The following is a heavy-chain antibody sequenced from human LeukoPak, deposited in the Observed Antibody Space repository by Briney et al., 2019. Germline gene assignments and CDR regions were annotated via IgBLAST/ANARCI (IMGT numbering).Heavy chain of an antibody. CDR1: GFTFSTYW. J-gene: IGHJ4*02. V-gene: IGHV3-74*01. CDR2: INTDGSTT. D-gene: IGHD5-12*01. Sequence: PGGSLRLSCAGSGFTFSTYWMPWVRQAPGGGLVWVSGINTDGSTTSYADSVKGRFTISRDNAKNAVYLQMSSLRAEDTAVYYCAKESGYDVDLEYWGQGALVTVS. CDR3: AKESGYDVDLEY.